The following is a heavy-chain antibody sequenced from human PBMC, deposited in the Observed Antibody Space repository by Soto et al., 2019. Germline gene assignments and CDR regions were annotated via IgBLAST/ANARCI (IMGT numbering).Heavy chain of an antibody. D-gene: IGHD3-10*01. CDR3: AGGGVRGVITRTRDYYGMDV. CDR1: GYSFTSYW. V-gene: IGHV5-51*01. Sequence: GESLKISCKGSGYSFTSYWIGWVPQMPGKGLECMGIIYPGDSDTRYSPSFQGQVTISADKSISTAYLQWSSLKASDTAMYYCAGGGVRGVITRTRDYYGMDVWGQGTTVTVSS. CDR2: IYPGDSDT. J-gene: IGHJ6*02.